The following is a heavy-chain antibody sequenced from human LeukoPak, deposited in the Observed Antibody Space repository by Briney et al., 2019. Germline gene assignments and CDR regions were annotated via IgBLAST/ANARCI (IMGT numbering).Heavy chain of an antibody. CDR1: GYTFTCYY. CDR2: INPNTGVT. D-gene: IGHD3-10*01. J-gene: IGHJ5*02. CDR3: TKGASSGSGPNWFDP. Sequence: ASVKVSCKASGYTFTCYYMHWVRQAPGQGLEWMGWINPNTGVTNYAQKFQGRVTMTRDTSISTAYMEVNRLTFDDTAFYYCTKGASSGSGPNWFDPWGQGSLVTVSS. V-gene: IGHV1-2*02.